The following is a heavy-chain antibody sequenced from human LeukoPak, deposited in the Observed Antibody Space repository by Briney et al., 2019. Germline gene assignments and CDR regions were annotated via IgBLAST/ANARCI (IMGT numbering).Heavy chain of an antibody. CDR1: GFTVSSNY. V-gene: IGHV3-53*01. CDR3: AKVPIPYYYYYMDV. CDR2: IYSGGGT. Sequence: GGSLRLSCAASGFTVSSNYMIWVRQAPGKGLEWVSVIYSGGGTYYADSVKGRFTISRDNSKNTVYLQMNSLRAEDTAVYYCAKVPIPYYYYYMDVWGKGTTVTVSS. J-gene: IGHJ6*03. D-gene: IGHD2-2*01.